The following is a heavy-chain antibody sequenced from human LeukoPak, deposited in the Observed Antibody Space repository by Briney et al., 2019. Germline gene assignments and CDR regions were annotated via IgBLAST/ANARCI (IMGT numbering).Heavy chain of an antibody. J-gene: IGHJ4*02. CDR1: GYTFTGYY. V-gene: IGHV1-2*06. CDR3: ARDGFGELSFWFYFDY. Sequence: ASVKVSCKASGYTFTGYYMHWVRQAPGQGLEWMGRINPNSGGTNYAQKFQGRVTMTRDTSISTAYMELSRLRSDDTAVYYCARDGFGELSFWFYFDYWGQGTLVTVSS. CDR2: INPNSGGT. D-gene: IGHD3-10*01.